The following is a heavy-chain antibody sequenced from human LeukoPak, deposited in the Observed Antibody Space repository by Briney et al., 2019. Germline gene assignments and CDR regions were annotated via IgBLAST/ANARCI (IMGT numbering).Heavy chain of an antibody. CDR2: IYSGGNT. Sequence: ETLSLTCTVSGGSISSYYWSWVRQAPGKGLEWVSVIYSGGNTYHADSVKGRFTISRDNSKNMLYLQVNSLRVEDTAVYYCVRDIYCSGGSCIHNWGQGTLVTVSS. J-gene: IGHJ4*02. CDR3: VRDIYCSGGSCIHN. V-gene: IGHV3-66*01. CDR1: GGSISSYY. D-gene: IGHD2-15*01.